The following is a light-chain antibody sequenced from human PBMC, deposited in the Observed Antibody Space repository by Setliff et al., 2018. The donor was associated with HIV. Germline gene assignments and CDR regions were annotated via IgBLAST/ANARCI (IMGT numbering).Light chain of an antibody. V-gene: IGKV4-1*01. CDR3: QQYYSTPIT. J-gene: IGKJ3*01. Sequence: DIVMTQSPDSLAVSLGERATINCKSSQSVLYSSNNKNYLAWYQQKPGQPPKLLIYWASTRESGVPDRFSGSGSGTDFTLTINSLQAEDVAVHYYCQQYYSTPITVGPGTKVDIK. CDR2: WAS. CDR1: QSVLYSSNNKNY.